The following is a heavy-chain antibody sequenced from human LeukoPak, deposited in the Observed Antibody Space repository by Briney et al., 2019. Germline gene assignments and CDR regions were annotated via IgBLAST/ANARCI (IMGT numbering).Heavy chain of an antibody. CDR1: GYTFTSYY. J-gene: IGHJ6*02. Sequence: ASVKVSCKASGYTFTSYYMHWVRQAPGQGLEWMGILNPSGGSTSYAQKFQGRVTMTRNTSISTAYMELSSLRSEDTAVYYCARGREYSSGWYPYYYYGMDVWGQGTTVTVSS. CDR2: LNPSGGST. CDR3: ARGREYSSGWYPYYYYGMDV. V-gene: IGHV1-46*01. D-gene: IGHD6-19*01.